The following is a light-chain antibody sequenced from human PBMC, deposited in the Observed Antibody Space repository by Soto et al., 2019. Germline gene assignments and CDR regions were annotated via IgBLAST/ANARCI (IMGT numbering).Light chain of an antibody. J-gene: IGKJ1*01. CDR3: QQYNSSSKAT. CDR2: KAS. CDR1: QSISSW. V-gene: IGKV1-5*03. Sequence: DIQMTQSPSTLSASVGDRVTITCRASQSISSWLAWYQQKPGKAPKLLIYKASSLESGVPSRFSGSGSGTEFTLTISSLQPDDFAPYYCQQYNSSSKATFGQGTK.